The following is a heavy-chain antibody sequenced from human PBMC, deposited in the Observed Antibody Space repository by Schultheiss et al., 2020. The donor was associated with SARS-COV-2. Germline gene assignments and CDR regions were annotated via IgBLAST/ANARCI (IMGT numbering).Heavy chain of an antibody. J-gene: IGHJ4*02. CDR3: ARGRVAARYYFDS. CDR2: INHRGST. Sequence: SETLSLTCAVYGGSFSGYYWSWIRQPPGKGLEWIGEINHRGSTNQNPSLKSRITISVDTSKNQFPLKLSSVTAADTAVYYCARGRVAARYYFDSWGQGARVTVSS. D-gene: IGHD2-15*01. V-gene: IGHV4-34*01. CDR1: GGSFSGYY.